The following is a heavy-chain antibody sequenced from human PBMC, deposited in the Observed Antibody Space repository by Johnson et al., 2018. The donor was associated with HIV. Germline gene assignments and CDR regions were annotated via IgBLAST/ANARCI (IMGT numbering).Heavy chain of an antibody. Sequence: VQLVESGGGLVQPGGSLRLSCAASGFTVSRNYMSWVRQAPGKGLEWVSVIYSGGSTYYADSVKGRFTISRDNSKNTLYLQMNSLRAEDTAVYYCAKDRGAARAFDAFDIWGQGTMVTVSS. CDR1: GFTVSRNY. CDR3: AKDRGAARAFDAFDI. V-gene: IGHV3-66*02. D-gene: IGHD6-6*01. CDR2: IYSGGST. J-gene: IGHJ3*02.